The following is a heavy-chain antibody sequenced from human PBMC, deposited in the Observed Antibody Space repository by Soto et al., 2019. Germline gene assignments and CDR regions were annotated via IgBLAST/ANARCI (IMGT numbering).Heavy chain of an antibody. V-gene: IGHV1-69*02. J-gene: IGHJ5*02. CDR3: ASTRGGGSWYGGWFDP. CDR1: GGTFSSYT. CDR2: IIPILGIA. D-gene: IGHD2-15*01. Sequence: QVQLVQSGAEVKKPGSSMKVSCKASGGTFSSYTISWVLQAPGQGLEWMGRIIPILGIANYAQKFQGRVTITADKSTSTAYMELSSLRSEDTAVYYCASTRGGGSWYGGWFDPWGQGTLVTVSS.